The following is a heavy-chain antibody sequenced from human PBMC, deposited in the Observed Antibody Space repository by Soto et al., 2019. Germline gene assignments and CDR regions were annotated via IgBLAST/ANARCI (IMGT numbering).Heavy chain of an antibody. D-gene: IGHD4-4*01. CDR1: GYTLTELS. V-gene: IGHV1-24*01. Sequence: AXVKVSCKVSGYTLTELSMHWVRQAPGKGLEWMGGFDPEDGETIYAQKFQGRVTMTEDTSTDTAYMELSSLRSEDTAVYYCATVSSTGSNWLDYWGQGTLVTVTS. CDR3: ATVSSTGSNWLDY. CDR2: FDPEDGET. J-gene: IGHJ4*02.